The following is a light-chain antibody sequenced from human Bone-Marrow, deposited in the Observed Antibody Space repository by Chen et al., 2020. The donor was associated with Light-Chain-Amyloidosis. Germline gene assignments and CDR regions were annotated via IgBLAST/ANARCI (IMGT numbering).Light chain of an antibody. J-gene: IGLJ3*02. V-gene: IGLV3-21*02. CDR3: QVWDRSSDRPV. CDR2: DDS. Sequence: SYVLTQPFSVSVAPGQKATIACGGNNIGSTSVHWYQQTPGQAPLLVVYDDSDRPSGIPERLSGSNSGNTATLTISRVEAGDEADYYCQVWDRSSDRPVFGGGTKLTVL. CDR1: NIGSTS.